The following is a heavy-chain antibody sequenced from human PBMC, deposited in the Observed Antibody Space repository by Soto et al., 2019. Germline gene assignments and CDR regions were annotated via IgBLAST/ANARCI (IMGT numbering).Heavy chain of an antibody. CDR3: ARGYQLPRRWDFDY. CDR1: GYTFTSYG. Sequence: QVQLVQSGAEVKKPGASVRVSCKASGYTFTSYGISWVRQAPGQGLEWMGWISPYNGNTNYAQKLQGRVTMTTATSTSTAYMGLSSLRSDDTALYYCARGYQLPRRWDFDYWGQGTLVTVSS. D-gene: IGHD2-2*01. V-gene: IGHV1-18*01. CDR2: ISPYNGNT. J-gene: IGHJ4*02.